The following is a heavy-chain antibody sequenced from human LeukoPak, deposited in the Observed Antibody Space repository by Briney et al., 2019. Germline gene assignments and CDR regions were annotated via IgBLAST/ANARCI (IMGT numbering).Heavy chain of an antibody. CDR2: IDYRGIT. CDR1: GGSISSYY. J-gene: IGHJ4*02. D-gene: IGHD6-19*01. Sequence: SETLSLTCTVSGGSISSYYWSWIRQPPGMGLEWIGYIDYRGITSYNPSLESRVTISVDTSKNQFSLRLSSMTAADTAVYYCTREYSSGWSGTGYWGQGTLVTVSS. V-gene: IGHV4-59*01. CDR3: TREYSSGWSGTGY.